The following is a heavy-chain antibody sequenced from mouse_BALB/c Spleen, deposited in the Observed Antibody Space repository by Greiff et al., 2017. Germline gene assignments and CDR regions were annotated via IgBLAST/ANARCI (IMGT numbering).Heavy chain of an antibody. CDR2: IYPGDGDT. J-gene: IGHJ4*01. V-gene: IGHV1-80*01. Sequence: VQVVESGAELVRPGSSVKISCKASGYAFSSYWMNWVKQRPGQGLEWIGQIYPGDGDTNYNGKFKGKATLTVDKSSSTAYMQLSSLTSEDSAVYFCAREGGSHAMDYWGQGTSVTVSS. CDR1: GYAFSSYW. CDR3: AREGGSHAMDY.